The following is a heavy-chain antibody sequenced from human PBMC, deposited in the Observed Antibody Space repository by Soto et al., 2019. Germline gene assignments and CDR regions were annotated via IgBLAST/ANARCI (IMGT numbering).Heavy chain of an antibody. CDR2: LSGSGGST. CDR1: GFTFSSYG. D-gene: IGHD2-21*02. V-gene: IGHV3-23*01. J-gene: IGHJ4*02. CDR3: AKVLVAYCGGDCYSTIDY. Sequence: GGSLRLSCAASGFTFSSYGMSWVRQAPGKGLAWVSTLSGSGGSTYYADSVKGRFTISRDISKNTLYLQMNSLRAEDTAVYYCAKVLVAYCGGDCYSTIDYWGQGTLVTVSS.